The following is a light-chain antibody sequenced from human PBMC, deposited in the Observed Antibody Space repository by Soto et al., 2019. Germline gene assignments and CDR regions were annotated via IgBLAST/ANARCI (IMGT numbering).Light chain of an antibody. Sequence: EVVMTQSPATLSVSRGEIATLSCRASQSVRIKLAWYQQKPGQAPRLLIYDTSIRATGIPARFSGSGSGTEFTLTISGLQSEDFAVYYCQQYNNWPPITFGQGTRLEI. J-gene: IGKJ5*01. CDR2: DTS. CDR1: QSVRIK. CDR3: QQYNNWPPIT. V-gene: IGKV3-15*01.